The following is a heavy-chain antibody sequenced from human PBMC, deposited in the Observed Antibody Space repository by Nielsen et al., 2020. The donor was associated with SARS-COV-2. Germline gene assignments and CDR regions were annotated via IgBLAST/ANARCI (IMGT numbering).Heavy chain of an antibody. CDR2: IYHSGRT. D-gene: IGHD3-16*01. V-gene: IGHV4-30-2*01. CDR3: ARGGRITFGGADDAFDI. J-gene: IGHJ3*02. Sequence: SQTLSLTCAVSGGSLSSGGYSWSWIRQPPGKGLEWIGYIYHSGRTYYNPSLKSRVTISVDRSKNQFSLKLSSVTAADTAVYYCARGGRITFGGADDAFDIWGQGTMVTVSS. CDR1: GGSLSSGGYS.